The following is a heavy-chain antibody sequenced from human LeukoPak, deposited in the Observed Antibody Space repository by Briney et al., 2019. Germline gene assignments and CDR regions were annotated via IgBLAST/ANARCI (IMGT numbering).Heavy chain of an antibody. CDR2: IIPIFGTA. J-gene: IGHJ4*02. D-gene: IGHD5-12*01. Sequence: GASVKVSCKASGGTFSSYAISWVRQAPGQGLEWMGGIIPIFGTANYAQKFQGRVTITADESTSTAYMELSSLRSEDTAVYYCASGYNGYTEFYFGYWGQGTLVTVSS. CDR1: GGTFSSYA. V-gene: IGHV1-69*01. CDR3: ASGYNGYTEFYFGY.